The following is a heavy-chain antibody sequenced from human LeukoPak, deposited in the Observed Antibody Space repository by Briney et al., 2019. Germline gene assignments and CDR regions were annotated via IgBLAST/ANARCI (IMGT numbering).Heavy chain of an antibody. CDR2: IYHSGST. J-gene: IGHJ5*02. CDR1: GYSISSGYY. CDR3: ARYYYDSSGYYYVWFDP. V-gene: IGHV4-38-2*01. Sequence: PSETLSLTCAVSGYSISSGYYRGWIRQPPGKGLEWIGSIYHSGSTYYNPSLKSRVTISVDTSKNQFSLKLSSVTAADTAVYYCARYYYDSSGYYYVWFDPWGQGTLVTVSS. D-gene: IGHD3-22*01.